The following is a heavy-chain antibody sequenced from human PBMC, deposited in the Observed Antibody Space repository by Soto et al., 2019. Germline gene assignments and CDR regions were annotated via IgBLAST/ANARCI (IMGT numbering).Heavy chain of an antibody. Sequence: PSETLSLTCAVSGGSFSGYYWSWVRQAPGNGLEWVSSISGRGGRTYYADSVKGRFTISRDNSKNALYLQLNSLRAEDTAVYYCAKDRRQGAVAGTSDFDYWGQGTLVTVSS. CDR1: GGSFSGYY. D-gene: IGHD6-19*01. V-gene: IGHV3-23*01. CDR2: ISGRGGRT. CDR3: AKDRRQGAVAGTSDFDY. J-gene: IGHJ4*02.